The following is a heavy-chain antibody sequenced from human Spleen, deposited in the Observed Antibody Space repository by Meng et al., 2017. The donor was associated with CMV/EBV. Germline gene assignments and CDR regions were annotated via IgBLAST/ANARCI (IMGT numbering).Heavy chain of an antibody. CDR1: GFTFSSYS. J-gene: IGHJ6*02. V-gene: IGHV3-21*01. CDR2: ISSSSTYI. D-gene: IGHD3-16*02. Sequence: GESLKISCPASGFTFSSYSTNWVRQAPGKGLEWVSSISSSSTYIYYADSVKGRFTISRDNAKNSLYLQMNSLRAEDTAVYYCAREGLSDYYYSTMDVWGQGTTVTVSS. CDR3: AREGLSDYYYSTMDV.